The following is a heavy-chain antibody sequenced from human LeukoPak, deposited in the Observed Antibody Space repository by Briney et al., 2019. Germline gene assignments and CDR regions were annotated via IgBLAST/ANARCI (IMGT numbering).Heavy chain of an antibody. Sequence: PGGSLRLSCAASGFTFSIYWMSWVRQDPGKGLEWVANIKEDGSEKYYVDSVKGRFTISRGNAKNSLYLQMNRLRVEDTAVYYCARDRWKAFDCWGQGTLVTVSS. V-gene: IGHV3-7*01. CDR2: IKEDGSEK. CDR1: GFTFSIYW. CDR3: ARDRWKAFDC. J-gene: IGHJ4*02. D-gene: IGHD1-1*01.